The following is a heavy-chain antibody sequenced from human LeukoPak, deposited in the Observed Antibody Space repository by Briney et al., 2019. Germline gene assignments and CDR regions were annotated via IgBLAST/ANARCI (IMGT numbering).Heavy chain of an antibody. Sequence: GSLRLSCAASGFTFSDYYMSWVRQARGKGVEGLAYISSSGRNIYYADSVKGRFTISRDNAKNSLYLQINRLRVEDTAVYYCARHYYHGSGHGGYWGQGTLVTVSS. CDR2: ISSSGRNI. CDR3: ARHYYHGSGHGGY. CDR1: GFTFSDYY. D-gene: IGHD3-22*01. V-gene: IGHV3-11*01. J-gene: IGHJ4*02.